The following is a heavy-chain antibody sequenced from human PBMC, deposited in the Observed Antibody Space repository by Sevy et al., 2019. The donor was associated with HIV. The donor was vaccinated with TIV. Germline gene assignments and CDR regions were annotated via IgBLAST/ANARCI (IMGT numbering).Heavy chain of an antibody. CDR2: IWYDGSNK. D-gene: IGHD2-15*01. Sequence: GGSLRLSCAASGFTFSSYGMHWVRQAPGKGLEWVAVIWYDGSNKNYADSVKGRFTISRENSKNTLYLQMNSLRAEDTAVYYCARGDCSGGSCYLEGYYYGMDVWGQGTTVTVSS. CDR3: ARGDCSGGSCYLEGYYYGMDV. V-gene: IGHV3-33*01. J-gene: IGHJ6*02. CDR1: GFTFSSYG.